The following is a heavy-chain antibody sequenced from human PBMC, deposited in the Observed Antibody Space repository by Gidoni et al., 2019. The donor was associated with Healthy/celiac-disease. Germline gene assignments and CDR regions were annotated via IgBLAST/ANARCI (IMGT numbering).Heavy chain of an antibody. D-gene: IGHD6-19*01. CDR1: GYSFTSYW. CDR3: ASLLTHSSGWYYFDY. V-gene: IGHV5-51*01. CDR2: IYPGDSDT. J-gene: IGHJ4*02. Sequence: EVQLVQSGAEVKKPGESLKISCKGSGYSFTSYWIGWVRQMPGKGLEWMGIIYPGDSDTRYSPSFQGQVTISADKSISTAYLQWSSLKASDTAMDYCASLLTHSSGWYYFDYWGQGTLVTVSS.